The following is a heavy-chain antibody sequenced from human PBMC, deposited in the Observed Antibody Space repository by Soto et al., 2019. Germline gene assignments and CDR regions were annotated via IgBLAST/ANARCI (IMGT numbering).Heavy chain of an antibody. CDR1: GFTFDDYA. Sequence: PGGSLRLSCAASGFTFDDYAMHWVRQAPGKGLEWVSGISWNSGSIGYADSVKGRFTISRDNAENSLYLQMNSLRAEDTALYYCAKASYCSGGSCYSRGYSYGYYDYWGQGTLVTVSS. J-gene: IGHJ4*02. CDR3: AKASYCSGGSCYSRGYSYGYYDY. V-gene: IGHV3-9*01. CDR2: ISWNSGSI. D-gene: IGHD2-15*01.